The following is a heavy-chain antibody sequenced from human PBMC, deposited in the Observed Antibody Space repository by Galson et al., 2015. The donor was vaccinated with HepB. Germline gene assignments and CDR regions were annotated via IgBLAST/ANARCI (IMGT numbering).Heavy chain of an antibody. CDR2: ISYEGSNK. V-gene: IGHV3-30-3*01. CDR1: GFTFGDYA. J-gene: IGHJ4*02. D-gene: IGHD1-26*01. CDR3: ARDRGWEVLYFDY. Sequence: SLRLSCAASGFTFGDYAMHWVRQAPGKGLEWVALISYEGSNKYYADSVKGRFTISRDNSKSTLYLQMNSLRAEDTAVYYCARDRGWEVLYFDYWGQGTLVTVSS.